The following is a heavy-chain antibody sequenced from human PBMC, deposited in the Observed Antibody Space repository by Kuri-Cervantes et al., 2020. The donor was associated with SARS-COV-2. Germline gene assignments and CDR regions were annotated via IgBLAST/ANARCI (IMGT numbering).Heavy chain of an antibody. CDR1: GYTFTSYY. J-gene: IGHJ4*02. CDR2: INPSGGST. D-gene: IGHD3-22*01. V-gene: IGHV1-46*01. CDR3: ATSGPRPYYYDSSGPAGDY. Sequence: ASVKVSCKASGYTFTSYYMHWVRQAPGQGLEWMGIINPSGGSTSYAQKFQGRVTMTRDTSTSTVYMELSSLRSEDTAVYYCATSGPRPYYYDSSGPAGDYWGQGTLVTVSS.